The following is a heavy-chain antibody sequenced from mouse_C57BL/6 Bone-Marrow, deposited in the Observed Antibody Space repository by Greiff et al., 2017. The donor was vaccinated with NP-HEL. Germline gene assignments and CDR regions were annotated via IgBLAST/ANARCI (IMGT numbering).Heavy chain of an antibody. V-gene: IGHV1-81*01. Sequence: VQLQQSGAELARPGASVKLSCKASGYTFTSYGISWVKQRTGQGLEWIGEIYPRSGNTYYNEKFKGKATLTADKSSSTAYMELRSLTSEDSAVYFCATLLRPYYFDYWGQGTTLTVSS. J-gene: IGHJ2*01. CDR3: ATLLRPYYFDY. CDR1: GYTFTSYG. CDR2: IYPRSGNT. D-gene: IGHD1-2*01.